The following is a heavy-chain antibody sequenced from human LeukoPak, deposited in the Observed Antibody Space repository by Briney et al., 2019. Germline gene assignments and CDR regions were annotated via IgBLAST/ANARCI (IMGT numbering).Heavy chain of an antibody. D-gene: IGHD3-22*01. CDR2: IIPIFGTA. V-gene: IGHV1-69*05. J-gene: IGHJ4*02. CDR3: ARGEPNYYDSSGYSQYFDY. Sequence: SVKVSSKASGGTFSSYAISWVRQAPGQGLEWMGGIIPIFGTANYAQKFQGRVTITTDESTSTAYMELSSLRSEDTAVYYCARGEPNYYDSSGYSQYFDYWGQGTLVTVSS. CDR1: GGTFSSYA.